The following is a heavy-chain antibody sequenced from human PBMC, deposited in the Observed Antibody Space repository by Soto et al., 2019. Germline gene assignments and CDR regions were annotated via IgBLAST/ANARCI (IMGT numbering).Heavy chain of an antibody. CDR3: ARGLYSGWHYFDY. CDR2: IYSGGST. D-gene: IGHD5-12*01. J-gene: IGHJ4*02. Sequence: EVQLVESGGGLVQPGGSLRLSCAASGFTVSSNYMSWVRQAPGKGLEWVSVIYSGGSTYYADSVKGSFTISRDNSKNTLYLQMNSLRAEDTAVYYCARGLYSGWHYFDYWGQGTLGTVSS. CDR1: GFTVSSNY. V-gene: IGHV3-66*01.